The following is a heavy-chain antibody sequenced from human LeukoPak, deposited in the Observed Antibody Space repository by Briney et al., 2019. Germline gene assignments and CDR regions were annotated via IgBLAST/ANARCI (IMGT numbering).Heavy chain of an antibody. CDR1: GLSVSSNY. D-gene: IGHD3-9*01. Sequence: GGSLRLSCVASGLSVSSNYMSWVRQAPGKGLEWVSVIYRDGSSYYAESVKDRFTISRDNSKNTLYIQMNSLRAEDTAVYYCAISFYDILIGYYQYFDYRGQGTLVTGSS. J-gene: IGHJ4*02. V-gene: IGHV3-66*01. CDR3: AISFYDILIGYYQYFDY. CDR2: IYRDGSS.